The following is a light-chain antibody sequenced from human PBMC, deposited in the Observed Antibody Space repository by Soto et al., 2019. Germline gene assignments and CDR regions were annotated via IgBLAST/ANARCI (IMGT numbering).Light chain of an antibody. CDR2: DAS. V-gene: IGKV1-33*01. CDR3: QQYENLPIT. Sequence: DIQMTQSPSSLSASVGDGVTVTCQASQVINNYLNWYQQKPGRAPKLLIYDASNLETGVPSKFSGSGSGTDFTFTISSLQPEDIATYYCQQYENLPITFGQGTRLEIK. CDR1: QVINNY. J-gene: IGKJ5*01.